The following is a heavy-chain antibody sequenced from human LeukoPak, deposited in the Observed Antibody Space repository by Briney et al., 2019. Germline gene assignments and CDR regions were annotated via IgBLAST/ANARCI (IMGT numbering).Heavy chain of an antibody. V-gene: IGHV3-30*18. D-gene: IGHD3-9*01. Sequence: GGSLRLSCAASGFTFSSYAMHWVRQAPGKGLEWVAVISYDGSNKYYADSVKGRFTISRDNSRNTLHLQMNSLRAEDTAVYSCAKASLRYFDWFSDYWGQGTLSPSPQ. J-gene: IGHJ4*02. CDR1: GFTFSSYA. CDR3: AKASLRYFDWFSDY. CDR2: ISYDGSNK.